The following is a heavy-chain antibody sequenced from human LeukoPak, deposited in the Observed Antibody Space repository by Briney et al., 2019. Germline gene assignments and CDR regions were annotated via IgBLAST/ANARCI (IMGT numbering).Heavy chain of an antibody. D-gene: IGHD7-27*01. CDR2: ISSSSSYI. V-gene: IGHV3-21*01. CDR3: ARDPQLGFYFDY. CDR1: GFTFSSYS. J-gene: IGHJ4*02. Sequence: GGSLRLSCAASGFTFSSYSMNWVRQAPGKGLEWVSSISSSSSYIYYADSVKGRFTISRDNAKNSLYLQMNSLRAEDTAVYYCARDPQLGFYFDYWGQGTLATVSS.